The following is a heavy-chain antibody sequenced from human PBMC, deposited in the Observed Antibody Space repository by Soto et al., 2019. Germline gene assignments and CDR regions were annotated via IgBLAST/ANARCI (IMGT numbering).Heavy chain of an antibody. CDR3: ARDRLRAFDI. J-gene: IGHJ3*02. CDR2: ISSGSVTI. V-gene: IGHV3-48*01. Sequence: ESGGGLVQPGGSLRLSCAASGFTFSNNNMNWVRQAPGKGLEWVSYISSGSVTIYYADSVKGRFTISRDNAKNSLYLQMNSLRAEDTAVYYCARDRLRAFDIWGQGTMVTVSS. CDR1: GFTFSNNN.